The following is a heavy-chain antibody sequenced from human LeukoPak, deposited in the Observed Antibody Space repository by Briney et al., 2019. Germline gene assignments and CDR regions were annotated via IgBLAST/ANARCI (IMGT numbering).Heavy chain of an antibody. Sequence: ASVTVSFKASGYTFTSYYMHWVRQAPGQGLEWMGIINPSGGSTSYAQKFQGRVTMTRDMSTSTVYMELSSLRSEDTAVYYCARGAYYDFWSGYYWGQGTLVTVSA. CDR1: GYTFTSYY. CDR3: ARGAYYDFWSGYY. V-gene: IGHV1-46*01. D-gene: IGHD3-3*01. J-gene: IGHJ4*02. CDR2: INPSGGST.